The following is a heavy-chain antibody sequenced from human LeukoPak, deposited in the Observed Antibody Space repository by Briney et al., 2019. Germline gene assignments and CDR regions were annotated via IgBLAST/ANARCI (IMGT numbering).Heavy chain of an antibody. CDR2: ISSSGSTI. CDR1: GFTFSDYY. V-gene: IGHV3-11*01. Sequence: GGSLRLSCAASGFTFSDYYMSWIRQAPGKGLEWVSYISSSGSTIYYADSVKGRFTISRDNAKNSLYLQMNSLRAEDTAVYYCARDSRSGSYRRRHYYYYSGMDAWGQETTVTVSS. CDR3: ARDSRSGSYRRRHYYYYSGMDA. J-gene: IGHJ6*02. D-gene: IGHD3-10*01.